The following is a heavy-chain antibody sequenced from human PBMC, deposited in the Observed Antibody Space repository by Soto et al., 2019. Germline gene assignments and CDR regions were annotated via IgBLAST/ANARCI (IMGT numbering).Heavy chain of an antibody. Sequence: GGSLRLSCAPSGFTFSSYAMSWVRQAPGKGLEWVSAISGSGGSTYYADSVKGRFTISRDNSKNTLYLQMNILRAEVTAVYYCAKAPRITIFGVVLGWFDPWGQGTLVTVSS. V-gene: IGHV3-23*01. D-gene: IGHD3-3*01. CDR1: GFTFSSYA. CDR2: ISGSGGST. J-gene: IGHJ5*02. CDR3: AKAPRITIFGVVLGWFDP.